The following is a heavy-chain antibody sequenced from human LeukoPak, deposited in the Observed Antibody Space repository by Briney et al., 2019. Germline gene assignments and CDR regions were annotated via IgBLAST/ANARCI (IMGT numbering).Heavy chain of an antibody. CDR2: ISSNGGST. CDR1: GFTFSSYT. J-gene: IGHJ3*02. CDR3: VKDWGITFGGVISHDAFDI. Sequence: PGGSLRISCAASGFTFSSYTMNWVRQAPGKGLEYVSAISSNGGSTYYADSVKGRFTISRDNSKNTLYLQMSSLRAEDTAVYYCVKDWGITFGGVISHDAFDIWGQGTMVTVSS. V-gene: IGHV3-64D*06. D-gene: IGHD3-16*02.